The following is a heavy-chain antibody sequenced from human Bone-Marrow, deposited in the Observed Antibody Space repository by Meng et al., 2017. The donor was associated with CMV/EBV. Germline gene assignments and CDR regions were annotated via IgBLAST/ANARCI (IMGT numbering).Heavy chain of an antibody. CDR3: ARAYDFWNGFFDY. D-gene: IGHD3-3*01. J-gene: IGHJ4*02. CDR1: GFTFSSYA. CDR2: ISYDGNSE. Sequence: GESLKISCAASGFTFSSYAMHWVRQAPGKGLEWVATISYDGNSEYYADSVKGRFTISRDNSKNTLYLLMNTLRAEDTAVYYCARAYDFWNGFFDYWGQGTLVTVSS. V-gene: IGHV3-30*04.